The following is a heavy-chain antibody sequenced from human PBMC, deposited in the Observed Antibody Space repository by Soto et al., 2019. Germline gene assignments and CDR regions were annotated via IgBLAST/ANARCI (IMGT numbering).Heavy chain of an antibody. Sequence: ASVKVSCKASGATFTSSTVNWVRQARGQPPEWIGWILVGSGQTNSAQKFQGRVAITRDMSTYTAYLELNSLRSDDSAVYYCAAISSGYYRVFDYWGQGTPVTVSS. J-gene: IGHJ4*02. CDR1: GATFTSST. D-gene: IGHD3-22*01. V-gene: IGHV1-58*01. CDR2: ILVGSGQT. CDR3: AAISSGYYRVFDY.